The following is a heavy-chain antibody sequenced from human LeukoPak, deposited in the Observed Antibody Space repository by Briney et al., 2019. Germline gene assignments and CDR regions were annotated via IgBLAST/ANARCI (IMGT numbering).Heavy chain of an antibody. CDR1: GFTFSSYW. Sequence: GGSLRLSCAASGFTFSSYWMSWVRQAPGKGLEWVANIKQDGSEKYYVNSVKGRFTISRDNAKNSLYLQMNSLRAEDTAVYYCARESGSGSYYNRGFDYWGQGTLVTVSS. CDR3: ARESGSGSYYNRGFDY. J-gene: IGHJ4*02. CDR2: IKQDGSEK. D-gene: IGHD3-10*01. V-gene: IGHV3-7*01.